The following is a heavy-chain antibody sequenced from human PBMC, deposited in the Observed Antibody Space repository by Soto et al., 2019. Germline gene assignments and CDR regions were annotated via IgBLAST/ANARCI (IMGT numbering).Heavy chain of an antibody. V-gene: IGHV4-59*01. CDR3: ARDGRDSNYYYYGMDV. D-gene: IGHD4-4*01. J-gene: IGHJ6*02. CDR2: IYYSGST. CDR1: GGSISSYY. Sequence: SETLSLTCTVSGGSISSYYWSWIRQPPGKGLKRIRYIYYSGSTNYNPSHKSRVTISVDTSKNQFSLKLSSVTAADTALFYCARDGRDSNYYYYGMDVWGQGTTVTVSS.